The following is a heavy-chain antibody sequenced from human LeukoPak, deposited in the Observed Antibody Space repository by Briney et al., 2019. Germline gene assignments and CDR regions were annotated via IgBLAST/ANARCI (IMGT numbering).Heavy chain of an antibody. J-gene: IGHJ4*02. V-gene: IGHV4-30-2*01. CDR2: IYHSGST. Sequence: SETLSLTCTVSGGSISSSSYSWSWIRQPPGKGLEWIGYIYHSGSTYYNPSLKSRVTISVDRSKNQFSLKLSSVTAADTAVYYCARSVVGAARRYYFDYWGQGTLVTVSS. D-gene: IGHD2-15*01. CDR3: ARSVVGAARRYYFDY. CDR1: GGSISSSSYS.